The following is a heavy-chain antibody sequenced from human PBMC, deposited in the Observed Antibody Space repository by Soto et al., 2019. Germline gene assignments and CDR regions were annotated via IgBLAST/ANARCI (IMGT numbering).Heavy chain of an antibody. CDR3: GRIAGSGYYLHN. D-gene: IGHD3-22*01. CDR2: IFYSGST. V-gene: IGHV4-30-4*01. CDR1: GDSIGGGDYY. J-gene: IGHJ4*02. Sequence: QVQLQEAGPGLVKPSQTLSLTCTVSGDSIGGGDYYWGWIRQPPGKGLEWIGYIFYSGSTYYNPSLKRRVTISVATSKNQFSLRLTSVTAADTAVYCCGRIAGSGYYLHNWGQGTLVTVSS.